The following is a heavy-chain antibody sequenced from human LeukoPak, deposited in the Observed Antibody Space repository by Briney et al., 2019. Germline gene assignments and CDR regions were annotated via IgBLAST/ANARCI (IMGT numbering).Heavy chain of an antibody. CDR2: ISAYSGNT. V-gene: IGHV1-18*01. CDR3: AISQGSYYDTSGYLGGDY. CDR1: GYTFTNYG. D-gene: IGHD3-22*01. Sequence: ASVKVSCKASGYTFTNYGIFWVRQAPGQGLEWMGWISAYSGNTNYAQKLQGRVTMTTETSTSTAYMELESLRSDDTAVYYCAISQGSYYDTSGYLGGDYWGQGTLGTVSS. J-gene: IGHJ4*02.